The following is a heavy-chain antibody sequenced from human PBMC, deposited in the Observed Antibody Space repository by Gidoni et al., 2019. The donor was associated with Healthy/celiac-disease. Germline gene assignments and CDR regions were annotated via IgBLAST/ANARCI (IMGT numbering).Heavy chain of an antibody. J-gene: IGHJ5*02. V-gene: IGHV4-34*01. CDR2: INHSGST. CDR3: ARGGTDYDSTPRKRKDNWFDP. D-gene: IGHD3-22*01. Sequence: GLEWIGEINHSGSTNYNPSLKSRVTISVDTSKNQFSLKLSSVTAADTAVYYCARGGTDYDSTPRKRKDNWFDPWGQGTLVTVSS.